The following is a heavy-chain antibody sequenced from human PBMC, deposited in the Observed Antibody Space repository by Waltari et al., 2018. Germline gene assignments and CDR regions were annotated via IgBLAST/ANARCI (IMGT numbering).Heavy chain of an antibody. Sequence: EGQLVESGGGLVQPGGSLRPSCAASGFTFSSYNMNWVRQAPGKGLEWVSYISSSSSTIYYADSVKGRFTISRDNAKNSLYLQMNSLRGEDTAVYYCARDWFPSNWGQGTLVTVSS. CDR1: GFTFSSYN. CDR2: ISSSSSTI. V-gene: IGHV3-48*04. J-gene: IGHJ4*02. CDR3: ARDWFPSN. D-gene: IGHD3-10*01.